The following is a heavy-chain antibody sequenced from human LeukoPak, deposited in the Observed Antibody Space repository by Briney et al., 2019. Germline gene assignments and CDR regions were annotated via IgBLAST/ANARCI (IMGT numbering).Heavy chain of an antibody. D-gene: IGHD3-3*01. J-gene: IGHJ6*02. V-gene: IGHV4-34*01. CDR1: GVSFSGYY. CDR3: ARGTIFGDPHGMDV. CDR2: INHSGST. Sequence: SETLSLTCAVYGVSFSGYYWSWIRQPPGKGLEWIGEINHSGSTNYNPSLKSRVTISVDTSKNQFSLKLSSVTAADTAVYYCARGTIFGDPHGMDVWGQGTTVTVSS.